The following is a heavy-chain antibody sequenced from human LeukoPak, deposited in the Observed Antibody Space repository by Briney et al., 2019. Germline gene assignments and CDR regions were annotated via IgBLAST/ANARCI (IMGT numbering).Heavy chain of an antibody. D-gene: IGHD3-10*01. Sequence: SETLSLTCTVSGGSITRYYWSWLRQPAGKGLEWIGRMYTSGSTKYNPSLKSRVVISLDNSKNQFSLKVTSVTAADTAVYYCARDHYGSGSYKSYFDSWGKGTQVTVSS. V-gene: IGHV4-4*07. CDR3: ARDHYGSGSYKSYFDS. CDR1: GGSITRYY. CDR2: MYTSGST. J-gene: IGHJ4*02.